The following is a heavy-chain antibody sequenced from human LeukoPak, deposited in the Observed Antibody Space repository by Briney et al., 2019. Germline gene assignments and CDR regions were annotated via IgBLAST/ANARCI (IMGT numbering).Heavy chain of an antibody. J-gene: IGHJ4*02. CDR3: ARVGYCGGDCPFDY. Sequence: ALVKVSCKASGYTFSSHGITWVRQAPGQGLEWMGWISAYNGNTNYAQKLQGRVTMTTDTSTSTAYMELRSLRSDDTAVYYCARVGYCGGDCPFDYWGQGTLVTVSS. D-gene: IGHD2-21*02. CDR2: ISAYNGNT. CDR1: GYTFSSHG. V-gene: IGHV1-18*01.